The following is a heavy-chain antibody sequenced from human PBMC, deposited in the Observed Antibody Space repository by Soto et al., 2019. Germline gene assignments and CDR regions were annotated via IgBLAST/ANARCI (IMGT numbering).Heavy chain of an antibody. D-gene: IGHD3-22*01. CDR2: IYYSGST. CDR1: GGSISSGGYY. V-gene: IGHV4-31*03. Sequence: PSETLSLTCTVSGGSISSGGYYWSWIRQHPGKGLEWIGYIYYSGSTYYNPSLKSRVTISVDTSKNQFSLKLSSVTAADTAVYYCAIESSGHRHAFDDWGQGTLVIVSS. CDR3: AIESSGHRHAFDD. J-gene: IGHJ4*02.